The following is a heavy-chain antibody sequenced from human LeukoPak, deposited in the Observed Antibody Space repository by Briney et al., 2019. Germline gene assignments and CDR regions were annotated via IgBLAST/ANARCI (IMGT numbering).Heavy chain of an antibody. Sequence: SGTLSLTCAVYGGSFNDYYWSWIRQPPGKGLEWVGISSHSGSTVYNPSLKSRVIISVDTSRSQFSLRLSSVTAADTAIYYCVAASWYKVDFWGQGALVTVSS. CDR1: GGSFNDYY. CDR2: SSHSGST. CDR3: VAASWYKVDF. D-gene: IGHD6-13*01. V-gene: IGHV4-34*01. J-gene: IGHJ4*02.